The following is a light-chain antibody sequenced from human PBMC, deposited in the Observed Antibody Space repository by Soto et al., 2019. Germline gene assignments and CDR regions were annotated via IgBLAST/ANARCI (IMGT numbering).Light chain of an antibody. CDR1: SSDVGGYNY. J-gene: IGLJ2*01. CDR3: SSYTSSSTLVV. Sequence: QYALTQPASVSGSPGQSITFSCTGSSSDVGGYNYVSWYQQHPGKAPKLMIYEVSNRPSGVSNRFSGSKYGNTASLTISGLQAEDEADYYCSSYTSSSTLVVFGGGTKVTVL. V-gene: IGLV2-14*01. CDR2: EVS.